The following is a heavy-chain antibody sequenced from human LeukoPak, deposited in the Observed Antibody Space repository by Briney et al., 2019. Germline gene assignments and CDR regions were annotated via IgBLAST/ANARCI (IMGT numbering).Heavy chain of an antibody. CDR3: ARGLPLYADGSSYYSGGFYYFVT. J-gene: IGHJ4*02. CDR2: INHSGST. V-gene: IGHV4-34*01. Sequence: SETLSLTCAVHGGSFSGYYWSWIRQPPGKGLEWIGDINHSGSTKYNPSLKSRVTISVGMSTNHFSLDVKSVTAADTAVYYCARGLPLYADGSSYYSGGFYYFVTWGEGTLVTVSS. CDR1: GGSFSGYY. D-gene: IGHD3-22*01.